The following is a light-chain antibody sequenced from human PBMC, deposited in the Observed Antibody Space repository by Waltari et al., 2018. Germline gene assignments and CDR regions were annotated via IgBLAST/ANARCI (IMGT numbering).Light chain of an antibody. CDR2: TNK. CDR1: SSNIGRNY. CDR3: AAWDDSLSAMV. Sequence: QSVLTQPPSASGTPGQRVTISCSGSSSNIGRNYVYWYQQLPGTAPKLLIYTNKQRPSGVPDRFSDSKSGTSASLVISGLRSEDEADYYCAAWDDSLSAMVFGGGTKLTVL. J-gene: IGLJ2*01. V-gene: IGLV1-47*02.